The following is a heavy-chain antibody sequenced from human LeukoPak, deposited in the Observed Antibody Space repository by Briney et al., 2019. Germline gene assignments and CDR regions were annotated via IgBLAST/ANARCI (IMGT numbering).Heavy chain of an antibody. Sequence: SETLSLTCTVSGGSISSYYWSWIRQPAGKGLEWIGRIYTSGSTNYNPSLKSRVTMSVDTSKNQFSLKLSSVTAADTAVYYCARDPSYSSSWGVYAFDIWGQGTMVTVSS. D-gene: IGHD6-13*01. CDR1: GGSISSYY. CDR2: IYTSGST. V-gene: IGHV4-4*07. CDR3: ARDPSYSSSWGVYAFDI. J-gene: IGHJ3*02.